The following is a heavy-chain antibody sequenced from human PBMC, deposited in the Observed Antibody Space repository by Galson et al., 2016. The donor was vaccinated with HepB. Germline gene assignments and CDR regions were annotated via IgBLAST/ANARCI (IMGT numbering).Heavy chain of an antibody. D-gene: IGHD6-19*01. V-gene: IGHV4-39*01. CDR1: GGSISSSTDYFYY. J-gene: IGHJ4*02. CDR2: IHHSGRT. CDR3: PRHDAAYNRGWDPAGDY. Sequence: SETLSLTCTVSGGSISSSTDYFYYWGWVRQTPGKGLEWIASIHHSGRTYHNPSLKSRVTISVETSKNQFSLKMSSVTAAATAVNSCPRHDAAYNRGWDPAGDYWGQGTLVTVSS.